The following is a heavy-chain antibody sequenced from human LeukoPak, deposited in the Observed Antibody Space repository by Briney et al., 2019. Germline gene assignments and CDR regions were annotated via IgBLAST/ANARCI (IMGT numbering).Heavy chain of an antibody. J-gene: IGHJ4*02. Sequence: SETLSLTCAVYGGSFSGYYWSWIRQPQGKGLEWIGEINHSGSTNYNPSLKSRVTISVDTSKNQFSLKLSSVTAADTAVYYCARGHDSLLWFGELLFDYWGQGTLVTVSS. CDR3: ARGHDSLLWFGELLFDY. V-gene: IGHV4-34*01. D-gene: IGHD3-10*01. CDR1: GGSFSGYY. CDR2: INHSGST.